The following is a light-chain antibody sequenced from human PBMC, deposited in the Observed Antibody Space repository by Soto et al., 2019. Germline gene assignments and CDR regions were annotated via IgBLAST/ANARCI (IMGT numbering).Light chain of an antibody. V-gene: IGLV1-40*01. CDR3: QSYDSSLSGSIV. CDR2: GNS. Sequence: QSVLTQPPSVSGAPGQRVTISCTGSISNIGAGYDVHWYQQLPGTAPKLLIYGNSNRPSGVPDRFSGSKSGTSASLAITGLRAEDEADYYCQSYDSSLSGSIVFGGGTKLTVL. J-gene: IGLJ2*01. CDR1: ISNIGAGYD.